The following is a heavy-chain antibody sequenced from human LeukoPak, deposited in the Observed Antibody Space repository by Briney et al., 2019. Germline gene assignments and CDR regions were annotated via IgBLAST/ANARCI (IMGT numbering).Heavy chain of an antibody. CDR1: GYTFTGYS. CDR2: INTNTGNP. D-gene: IGHD1-26*01. CDR3: ASSVSGGSYPADFDY. V-gene: IGHV7-4-1*02. Sequence: GASVKVPCKASGYTFTGYSMHWVRQAPGQGLEWMGWINTNTGNPTYAQGFTGRFVFSLDTSVSTAYLQISSLKAEDTAVYYCASSVSGGSYPADFDYWGQGTLVTVSS. J-gene: IGHJ4*02.